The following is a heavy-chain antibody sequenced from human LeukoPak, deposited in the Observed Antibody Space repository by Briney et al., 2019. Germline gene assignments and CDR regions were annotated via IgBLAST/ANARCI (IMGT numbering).Heavy chain of an antibody. Sequence: GGSLRLSCAASGFTFSSYGMHWVRQAPGKGLEWVAVIWYDGSNKYYADSVKGRFTISRDNSKNTLYLQMNSLRAEDTAVYYCAKDLDSFPDAFDIWGQGTMVTVSS. CDR3: AKDLDSFPDAFDI. J-gene: IGHJ3*02. V-gene: IGHV3-33*06. CDR1: GFTFSSYG. CDR2: IWYDGSNK.